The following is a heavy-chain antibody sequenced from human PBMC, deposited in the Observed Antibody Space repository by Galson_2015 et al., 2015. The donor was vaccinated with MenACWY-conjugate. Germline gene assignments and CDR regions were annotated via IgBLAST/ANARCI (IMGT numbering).Heavy chain of an antibody. CDR2: IKEDGSEK. J-gene: IGHJ3*02. D-gene: IGHD2-15*01. CDR1: RFSFSRHW. CDR3: AREAGWAFEM. Sequence: SLRLSCAASRFSFSRHWMSWVRQAPGRGLEGVAKIKEDGSEKYYVDSVKGRFSISRDNAKNSLYVQMNSLRVEDTAVYYCAREAGWAFEMWCQGTMVTVSS. V-gene: IGHV3-7*03.